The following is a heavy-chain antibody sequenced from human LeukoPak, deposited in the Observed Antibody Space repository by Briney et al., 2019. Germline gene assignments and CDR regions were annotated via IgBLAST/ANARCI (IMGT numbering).Heavy chain of an antibody. Sequence: GGSLRLSCAASGFTFHDFAMHWVRQPPGKGLEWVSLISGDGGTTYYTDAVKGRFTISRDNNKNSLFLKMNSLRVEDTAFYYGAKGNNSISLNFDYWGRGTLVTVSS. J-gene: IGHJ4*02. CDR2: ISGDGGTT. V-gene: IGHV3-43*02. CDR1: GFTFHDFA. D-gene: IGHD6-6*01. CDR3: AKGNNSISLNFDY.